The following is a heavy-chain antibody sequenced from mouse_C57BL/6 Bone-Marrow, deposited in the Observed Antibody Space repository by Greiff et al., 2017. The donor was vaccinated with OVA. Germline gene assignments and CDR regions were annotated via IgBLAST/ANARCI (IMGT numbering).Heavy chain of an antibody. Sequence: QVTLKECGPGILQSSQTLSLTCSFSGFSLSTSGMGVSWIRQPSGKGLEWLAHIYWDDDKRSNPSLKSRLTISKDTSRNQVFLKITSVDTADTATYYCARRASLGLDYWGQGTTLTVSS. J-gene: IGHJ2*01. CDR1: GFSLSTSGMG. CDR2: IYWDDDK. D-gene: IGHD4-1*01. CDR3: ARRASLGLDY. V-gene: IGHV8-12*01.